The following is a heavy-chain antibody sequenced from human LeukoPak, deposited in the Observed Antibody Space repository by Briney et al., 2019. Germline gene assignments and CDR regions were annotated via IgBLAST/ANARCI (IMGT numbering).Heavy chain of an antibody. V-gene: IGHV1-2*02. Sequence: ASVKVSCKASGYTFTGYYMHWVRQAPGQGPEWMGWINPNSGGTNYAQKFQGRVTMTRDTSISTAYMELSRLRSDDTAVYYCARDPGRSGSCYYDFWGQGTLVTVSS. CDR2: INPNSGGT. CDR1: GYTFTGYY. J-gene: IGHJ4*02. D-gene: IGHD3-3*01. CDR3: ARDPGRSGSCYYDF.